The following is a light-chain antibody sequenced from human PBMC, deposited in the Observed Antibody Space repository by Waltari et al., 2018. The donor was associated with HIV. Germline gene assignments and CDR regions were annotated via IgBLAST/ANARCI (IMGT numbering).Light chain of an antibody. CDR2: DVR. J-gene: IGLJ1*01. V-gene: IGLV2-23*02. CDR1: SSDVGAYNY. Sequence: QSALTQPASVSGSPGQSITISCTGTSSDVGAYNYVSWYQQHPAKAPKLLIYDVRQRPPGVSHRFSGATAGDTASLTSSGLQSEDAADYHCCSSAGGSVFVVGTGTRVNV. CDR3: CSSAGGSVFV.